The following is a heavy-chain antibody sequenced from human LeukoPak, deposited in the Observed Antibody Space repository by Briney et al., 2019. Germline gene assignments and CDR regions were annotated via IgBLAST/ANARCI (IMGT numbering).Heavy chain of an antibody. V-gene: IGHV4-59*01. CDR2: IYYSGTT. D-gene: IGHD3-16*01. J-gene: IGHJ4*02. CDR1: GGSISSYY. CDR3: ARKGGVFDY. Sequence: KPSETLSLTCTVSGGSISSYYWSWIRQPPGKGLEWIGYIYYSGTTNYNPSLKSRVTISVDTSKNQFSLNLISVTGADTAVYYCARKGGVFDYWGQGTLVTVSS.